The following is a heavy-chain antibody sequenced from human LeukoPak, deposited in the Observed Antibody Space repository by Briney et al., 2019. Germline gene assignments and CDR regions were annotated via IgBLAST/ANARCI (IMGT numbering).Heavy chain of an antibody. Sequence: PGGSLRLSCAASGFTFSSYGMSWVRQAPGKGLEWVSAISGSGGSTYYADSVKGRSTISRDNSKNTLYLQMNSLRAEDTAVYYCAVYSSGWYLAHLDYWGQGTLVTVSS. V-gene: IGHV3-23*01. CDR1: GFTFSSYG. CDR2: ISGSGGST. J-gene: IGHJ4*02. CDR3: AVYSSGWYLAHLDY. D-gene: IGHD6-19*01.